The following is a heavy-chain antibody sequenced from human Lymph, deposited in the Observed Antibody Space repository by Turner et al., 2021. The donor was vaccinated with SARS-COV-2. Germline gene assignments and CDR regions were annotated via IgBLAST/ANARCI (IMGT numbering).Heavy chain of an antibody. CDR2: INPNSGGT. CDR3: ARDVERYNDFWSGYSGGYGLDV. J-gene: IGHJ6*02. V-gene: IGHV1-2*02. CDR1: GYTFTGYY. D-gene: IGHD3-3*01. Sequence: QVQLVQSGAEVKKPGAPVKVSCKAPGYTFTGYYRHWVRQAPGQGLEWMGWINPNSGGTNYAQKLQGRVTMTRDTSISTAYMELSRLRSDDTAVYYCARDVERYNDFWSGYSGGYGLDVWGQGTTVTVSS.